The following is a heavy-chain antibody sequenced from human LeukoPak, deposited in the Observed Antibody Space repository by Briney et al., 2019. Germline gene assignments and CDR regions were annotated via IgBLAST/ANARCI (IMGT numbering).Heavy chain of an antibody. CDR2: ISSSSSTI. D-gene: IGHD2-2*01. J-gene: IGHJ3*02. CDR1: GFTFSSYS. Sequence: GGSLRLSCAASGFTFSSYSMNWVRQAPGKGLEWVSYISSSSSTIYYADSVKGRLTISRDNAKNSLYLQMNSLRAEDTAVYYCASAIVVVPAAIRDAFDIWGQGTMVTVSS. CDR3: ASAIVVVPAAIRDAFDI. V-gene: IGHV3-48*01.